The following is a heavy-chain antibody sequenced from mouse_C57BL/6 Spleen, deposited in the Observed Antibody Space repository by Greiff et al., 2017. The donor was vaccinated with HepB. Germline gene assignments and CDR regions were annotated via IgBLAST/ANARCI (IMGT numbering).Heavy chain of an antibody. CDR1: GYTFTDYN. CDR3: ARRTDDGALMDY. J-gene: IGHJ4*01. V-gene: IGHV1-18*01. Sequence: VQLQQSGPELVKPGASVKIPCKASGYTFTDYNMDWVKQSHGKSLEWIGDINPNNGGTIYNQKFKGKATLTVDKSSSTAYMELRSLTSEDTAVYYCARRTDDGALMDYWGQGTSVTVSS. CDR2: INPNNGGT. D-gene: IGHD1-1*01.